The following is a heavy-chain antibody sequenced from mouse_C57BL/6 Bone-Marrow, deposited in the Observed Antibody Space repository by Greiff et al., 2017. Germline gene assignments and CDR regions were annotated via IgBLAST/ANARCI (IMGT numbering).Heavy chain of an antibody. CDR2: IYPSDSET. CDR3: AREFRAMDY. Sequence: QVQLQQPGAELVRPGSSVKLSCKASGYTFTSYWMDWVKQRPGQGLEWIGNIYPSDSETHYNQKFKDKATLTVDNSSSTAYMQLSSLTSEDSAVYYCAREFRAMDYWGQGTSVTVSS. V-gene: IGHV1-61*01. CDR1: GYTFTSYW. J-gene: IGHJ4*01.